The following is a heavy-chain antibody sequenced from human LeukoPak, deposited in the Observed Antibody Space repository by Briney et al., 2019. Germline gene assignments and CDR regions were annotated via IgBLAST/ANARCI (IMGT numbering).Heavy chain of an antibody. CDR3: ARLAHMVRGVNRDY. CDR2: INHSGST. D-gene: IGHD3-10*01. Sequence: SETLSLTCAVYGGSFIGYYWSWIRQPPGKGLEWIGEINHSGSTNYNPSLKSRVTISVDTSKNQFSLKLGSVTAADTAVYYCARLAHMVRGVNRDYWGQGTLVTVSS. V-gene: IGHV4-34*01. J-gene: IGHJ4*02. CDR1: GGSFIGYY.